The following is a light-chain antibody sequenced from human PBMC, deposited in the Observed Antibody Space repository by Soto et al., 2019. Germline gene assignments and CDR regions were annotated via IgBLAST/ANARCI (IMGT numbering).Light chain of an antibody. Sequence: QSALTQPASVSGSPGQSITISCTGTSSDVGGYNYVSWYQQHPGKAPKLMIYDVSNRPSGVSTRFSGYKSGNTASLNISGFQAEDEADYYCSSYTRSSIVVFGGGTKLTVL. V-gene: IGLV2-14*01. J-gene: IGLJ2*01. CDR1: SSDVGGYNY. CDR2: DVS. CDR3: SSYTRSSIVV.